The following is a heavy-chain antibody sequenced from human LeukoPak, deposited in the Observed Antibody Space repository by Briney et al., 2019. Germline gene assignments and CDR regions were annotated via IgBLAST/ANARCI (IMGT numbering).Heavy chain of an antibody. CDR3: AREVITVTFGGLFFDP. V-gene: IGHV3-7*05. J-gene: IGHJ5*02. CDR1: GFTFSRHW. D-gene: IGHD3-16*01. CDR2: IKQDGSEK. Sequence: GGSLRLSCVASGFTFSRHWMSWVRQVPGRGLEWVANIKQDGSEKYYLDSVKGRFTISRDNAKNSLYLQMISLRAEDTSVYFCAREVITVTFGGLFFDPWGQGTLVTVSS.